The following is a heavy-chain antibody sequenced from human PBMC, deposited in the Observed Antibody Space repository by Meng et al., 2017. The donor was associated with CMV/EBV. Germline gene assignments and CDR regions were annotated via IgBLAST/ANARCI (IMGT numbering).Heavy chain of an antibody. D-gene: IGHD5/OR15-5a*01. Sequence: SETLSLTCTVSGGSISSSSYYWGGIRQPPGKGLEWIGSIYSSGSTYYNPSLKSRVTISVDTSKNQFSLKLSSVTAADTAVYYCARLYGYCDYWGQGTLVTVSS. J-gene: IGHJ4*02. CDR2: IYSSGST. V-gene: IGHV4-39*01. CDR1: GGSISSSSYY. CDR3: ARLYGYCDY.